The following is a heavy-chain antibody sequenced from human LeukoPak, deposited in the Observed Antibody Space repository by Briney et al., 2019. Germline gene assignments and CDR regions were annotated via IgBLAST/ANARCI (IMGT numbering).Heavy chain of an antibody. CDR2: ILSDGSKE. CDR3: AKDERNWNYNLASQTYD. Sequence: GGSLRLSCAASGFTFSSYGMHWVRQAPGKGLEWVAVILSDGSKEFYTDSVKGRFTISRDNSKNTLYLQMNSLRAEDTAVYYCAKDERNWNYNLASQTYDWGQGTLVTVSS. D-gene: IGHD1-7*01. CDR1: GFTFSSYG. V-gene: IGHV3-33*06. J-gene: IGHJ4*02.